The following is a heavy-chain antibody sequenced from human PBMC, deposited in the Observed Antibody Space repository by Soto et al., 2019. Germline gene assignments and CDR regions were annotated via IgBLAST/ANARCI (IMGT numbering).Heavy chain of an antibody. CDR1: GFTVSSFY. CDR2: ISSGGST. CDR3: GRDTFGGAYDFLH. D-gene: IGHD3-3*01. V-gene: IGHV3-66*01. Sequence: EVQLVESGGGLVQPGGSLRLSCAASGFTVSSFYMTWVRQAPGKGLKWVAVISSGGSTYYADSVKGRFTISRDNSKNTLYLEMNSLRADNTTVYNCGRDTFGGAYDFLHGGQGTLVTVSS. J-gene: IGHJ4*02.